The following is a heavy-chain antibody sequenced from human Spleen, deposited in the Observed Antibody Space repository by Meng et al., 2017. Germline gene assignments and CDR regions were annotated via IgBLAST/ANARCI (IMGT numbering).Heavy chain of an antibody. J-gene: IGHJ4*02. D-gene: IGHD2-15*01. Sequence: QVQPVQSGAEVKKPGASVKVSCKASGYTFSSYGISWVRQAPGQGLEWMGWISVYNGNTNHAQRFQGRVTMTTDTSTSTAYMELRTLRSDDTAVYYCARDRGGLPDYWGQGTLVTVSS. CDR2: ISVYNGNT. CDR3: ARDRGGLPDY. CDR1: GYTFSSYG. V-gene: IGHV1-18*01.